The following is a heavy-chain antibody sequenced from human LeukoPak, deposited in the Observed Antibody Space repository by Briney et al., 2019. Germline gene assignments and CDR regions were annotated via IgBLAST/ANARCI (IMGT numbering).Heavy chain of an antibody. CDR3: ARPAARRDVNAFDI. J-gene: IGHJ3*02. CDR1: GYTFTGYY. Sequence: ASVKVSCKASGYTFTGYYMHWVRQAPGQGLEWMGWINPNSGGTNYAQKFQGRVTMTRDTSISTAYMELSRLRSDDTAVYYCARPAARRDVNAFDIWGQGTMGTVSS. CDR2: INPNSGGT. D-gene: IGHD6-6*01. V-gene: IGHV1-2*02.